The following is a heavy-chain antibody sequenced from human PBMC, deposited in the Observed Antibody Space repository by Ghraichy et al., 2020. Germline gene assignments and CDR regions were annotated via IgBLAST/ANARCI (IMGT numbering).Heavy chain of an antibody. CDR1: GGSISSYY. V-gene: IGHV4-59*01. CDR3: ARADLSMWSGKEDAFDI. J-gene: IGHJ3*02. CDR2: IYYSGST. D-gene: IGHD2-21*01. Sequence: SETLSLTCTVSGGSISSYYWSWIRQPPGKGLEWIGYIYYSGSTNYNPSLKSRVTISVDTSKNQFSLKLSSVTAADTAVYYCARADLSMWSGKEDAFDIWGQGTMVTVSS.